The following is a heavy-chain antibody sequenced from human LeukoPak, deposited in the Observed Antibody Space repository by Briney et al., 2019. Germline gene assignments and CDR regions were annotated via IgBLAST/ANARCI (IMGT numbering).Heavy chain of an antibody. CDR1: GFTFSSYN. J-gene: IGHJ3*02. CDR3: ARVGRRVAVAGNAFDI. Sequence: NPGGSLRLSCAASGFTFSSYNMNWVRQAPGKGLEWVSYISSSSYTNYADSVKGRFTISRDNAKNSLYLQMNSLRAEDTAVYYCARVGRRVAVAGNAFDIWGQGTMVTVSS. V-gene: IGHV3-21*05. CDR2: ISSSSYT. D-gene: IGHD6-19*01.